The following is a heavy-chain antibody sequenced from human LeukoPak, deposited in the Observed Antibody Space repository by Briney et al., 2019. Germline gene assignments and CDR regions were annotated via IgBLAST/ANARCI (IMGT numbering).Heavy chain of an antibody. CDR1: GYTFTGYY. D-gene: IGHD6-13*01. Sequence: SVKASCTASGYTFTGYYMHWVREAPGQGLKWMGWINPNSGGTNYAQKFQGRAIMTRDTSISTAYMELSRLRSDDTAVYYCARGLKDVVAAAGTDNWFDPWGQGTLVTVSS. CDR2: INPNSGGT. J-gene: IGHJ5*02. CDR3: ARGLKDVVAAAGTDNWFDP. V-gene: IGHV1-2*02.